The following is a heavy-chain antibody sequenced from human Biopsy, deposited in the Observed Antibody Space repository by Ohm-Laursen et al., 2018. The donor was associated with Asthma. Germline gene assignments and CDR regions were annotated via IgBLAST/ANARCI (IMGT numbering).Heavy chain of an antibody. CDR3: ARGWNCGGDCYSLDY. Sequence: TLSLTCGVSGDSIDSGDYSWTWIRQSPGVGLEWIGYIYRNGDTYYNPTLKNRVTISIDRSKNQFSLRLRSVTAADTAVYYCARGWNCGGDCYSLDYWGQGTLATVSS. D-gene: IGHD2-21*02. CDR1: GDSIDSGDYS. CDR2: IYRNGDT. J-gene: IGHJ4*02. V-gene: IGHV4-30-2*06.